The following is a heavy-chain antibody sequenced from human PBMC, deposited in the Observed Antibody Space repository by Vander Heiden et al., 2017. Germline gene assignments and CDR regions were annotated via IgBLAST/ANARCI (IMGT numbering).Heavy chain of an antibody. Sequence: EVQLVESGGGLVQPWGPLRLSCAASGFTFSSYWMNWVRQAPGKGLVWVSRINSDGSSTSYADSVKGRFTISRDNAKNTLYLKMNSLRAEDTAVYYCARDPDLEFDPWGQGTLVTVSS. CDR2: INSDGSST. CDR1: GFTFSSYW. J-gene: IGHJ5*02. CDR3: ARDPDLEFDP. V-gene: IGHV3-74*01.